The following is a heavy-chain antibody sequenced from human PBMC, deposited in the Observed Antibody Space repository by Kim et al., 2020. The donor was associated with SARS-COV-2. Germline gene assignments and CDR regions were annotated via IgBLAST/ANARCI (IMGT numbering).Heavy chain of an antibody. Sequence: SETLSLTCPVSGGSISSYYWSWIRQPPGKGLEWIGYIYYSGRTNYNPSLKSRVTISVDTSKNQFSLKLSSVTAADTAVYYCARQNGYSSGLFDYWGQGTLVTVSS. D-gene: IGHD6-19*01. J-gene: IGHJ4*02. CDR2: IYYSGRT. CDR3: ARQNGYSSGLFDY. CDR1: GGSISSYY. V-gene: IGHV4-59*01.